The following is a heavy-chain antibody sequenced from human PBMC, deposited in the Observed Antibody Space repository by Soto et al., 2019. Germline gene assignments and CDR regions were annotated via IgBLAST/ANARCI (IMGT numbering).Heavy chain of an antibody. D-gene: IGHD4-17*01. V-gene: IGHV1-24*01. CDR3: ARWDYGDHARFAY. Sequence: ASVKVSCKVSGYTLTELSMHWVRQAPGKGLEWMGGFDPEDGETIYAQKFQGRVTMTRDTSASTAYMELSSLRSEDTAVYYCARWDYGDHARFAYWGQGTLVTVSS. CDR1: GYTLTELS. J-gene: IGHJ4*02. CDR2: FDPEDGET.